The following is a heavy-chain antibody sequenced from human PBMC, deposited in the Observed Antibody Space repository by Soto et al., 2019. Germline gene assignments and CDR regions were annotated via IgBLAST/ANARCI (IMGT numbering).Heavy chain of an antibody. J-gene: IGHJ4*02. D-gene: IGHD3-10*01. CDR3: ARVNHMVRGVIDY. CDR1: GGSFSGYY. CDR2: INHSGST. V-gene: IGHV4-34*01. Sequence: SETLSLTCAVYGGSFSGYYWSWIRQPPGKGLEWIGEINHSGSTNYNPYLKSRVTISVDTSKNQFSLKLSSVTAADTAVYYCARVNHMVRGVIDYWGQGTLVTVSS.